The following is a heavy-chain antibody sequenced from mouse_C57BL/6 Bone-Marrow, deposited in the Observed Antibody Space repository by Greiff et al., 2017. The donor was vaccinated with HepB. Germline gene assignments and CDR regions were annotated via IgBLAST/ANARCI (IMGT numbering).Heavy chain of an antibody. V-gene: IGHV14-4*01. Sequence: EVQLVESGAELVRPGASVKLSCTASGFNIKDDYMHWVKQRPEQGLEWIGWIDPENGDTEYASKFQGKATITADTSSNTAYLQLSSLTSEDTAVYYCTTDDGYYDWYFDVWGTGTTVTVSS. CDR1: GFNIKDDY. CDR3: TTDDGYYDWYFDV. J-gene: IGHJ1*03. D-gene: IGHD2-3*01. CDR2: IDPENGDT.